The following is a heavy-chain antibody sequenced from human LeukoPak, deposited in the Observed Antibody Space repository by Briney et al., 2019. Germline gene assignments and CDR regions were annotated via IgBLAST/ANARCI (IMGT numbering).Heavy chain of an antibody. CDR2: ISSSSSYI. V-gene: IGHV3-21*01. Sequence: GGSLRLSCAASGFTLSSYSMNWVRQAPGKGLECVSFISSSSSYIYYADSVKGRFTISRDNAKNSLYLQMNSLRAEDTAVYYCARAKIAAAGLFDYWGQGTLVTVSS. D-gene: IGHD6-13*01. J-gene: IGHJ4*02. CDR3: ARAKIAAAGLFDY. CDR1: GFTLSSYS.